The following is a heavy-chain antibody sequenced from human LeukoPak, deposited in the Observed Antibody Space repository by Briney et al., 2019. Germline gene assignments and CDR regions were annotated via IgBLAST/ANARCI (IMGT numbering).Heavy chain of an antibody. CDR3: VTGQWLVPVSY. CDR1: GGSFSGNY. V-gene: IGHV4-34*01. J-gene: IGHJ4*02. D-gene: IGHD6-19*01. Sequence: SETLSLTCVVHGGSFSGNYWSWIRQPPGKGLEWIGGINHSGSTNYNPSLKSRVTISVDTSKNQFSLKLSSVTAADTAVYYCVTGQWLVPVSYWGQGTLVTVSS. CDR2: INHSGST.